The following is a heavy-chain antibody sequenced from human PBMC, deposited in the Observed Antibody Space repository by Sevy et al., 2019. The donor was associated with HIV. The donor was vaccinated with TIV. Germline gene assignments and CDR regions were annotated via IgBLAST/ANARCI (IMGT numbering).Heavy chain of an antibody. D-gene: IGHD2-15*01. V-gene: IGHV3-23*01. CDR3: AKGYCSGGSCPRDYYYYGMDV. J-gene: IGHJ6*02. Sequence: GGSLRLSCAASGFTFSSYAMNWVRQAPGKGLEWVSSISSSGRSTYYADSVEGRFPISRDNSENTLYLQMNSLRADDTAVYYCAKGYCSGGSCPRDYYYYGMDVWGQGTTVTVSS. CDR2: ISSSGRST. CDR1: GFTFSSYA.